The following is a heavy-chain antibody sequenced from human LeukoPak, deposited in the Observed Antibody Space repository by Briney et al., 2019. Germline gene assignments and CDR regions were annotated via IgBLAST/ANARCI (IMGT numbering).Heavy chain of an antibody. Sequence: PGGSLRLSCAASGFTFSNYAMSWVRQAPGKGLEWVSGISGSGGGTYYADSVKGRFTISRDSSKNTLYLQMNSLRAEDTAIYYCARDHGSGWYEPFDYWGQGILVTVSS. D-gene: IGHD6-19*01. CDR1: GFTFSNYA. CDR3: ARDHGSGWYEPFDY. V-gene: IGHV3-23*01. J-gene: IGHJ4*02. CDR2: ISGSGGGT.